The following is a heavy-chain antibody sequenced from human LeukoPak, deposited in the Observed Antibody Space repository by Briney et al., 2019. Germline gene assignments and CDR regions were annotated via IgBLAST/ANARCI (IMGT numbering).Heavy chain of an antibody. CDR3: ARRAPGPGVSLDI. CDR1: GGSISSYY. J-gene: IGHJ3*02. D-gene: IGHD5/OR15-5a*01. CDR2: IYYSGST. Sequence: PSETLSLTCTVSGGSISSYYWSWIRQPPGKGLEWIGYIYYSGSTNYSPSLKSRVTISVDTSKNQFSLKLSSVTAADTAVYYCARRAPGPGVSLDIWGQGTMVTVSS. V-gene: IGHV4-59*08.